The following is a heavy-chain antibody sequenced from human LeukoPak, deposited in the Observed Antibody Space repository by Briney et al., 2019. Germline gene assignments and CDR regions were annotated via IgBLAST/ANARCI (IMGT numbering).Heavy chain of an antibody. CDR3: ANLGYSYGYYFDY. J-gene: IGHJ4*02. V-gene: IGHV3-48*03. CDR2: ISSSGSTI. D-gene: IGHD5-18*01. Sequence: GGSLRLSCAASGFTFSSYEMNWVRQAPGKGLEWVSYISSSGSTIYYADSVKGRFTISRDNAKNSLYLQMNSLRAEDTAVYYCANLGYSYGYYFDYWGQGTLVTVSS. CDR1: GFTFSSYE.